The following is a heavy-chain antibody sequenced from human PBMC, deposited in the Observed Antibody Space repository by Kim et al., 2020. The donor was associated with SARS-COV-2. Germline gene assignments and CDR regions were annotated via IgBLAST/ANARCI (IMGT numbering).Heavy chain of an antibody. CDR3: ARIRAVGAPFDY. J-gene: IGHJ4*02. D-gene: IGHD1-26*01. V-gene: IGHV1-69*13. Sequence: SVKVSCKASGGTFTRFAISWVRLAPGQGLEWMGGIIPLSGAANYAQKFQGRVTITAGESTSTAYMALSSLRSEDTAVYYCARIRAVGAPFDYWGQGTLVTVSS. CDR1: GGTFTRFA. CDR2: IIPLSGAA.